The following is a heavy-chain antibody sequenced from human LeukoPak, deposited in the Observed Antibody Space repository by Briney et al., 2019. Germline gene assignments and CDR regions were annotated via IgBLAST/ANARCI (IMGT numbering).Heavy chain of an antibody. CDR3: AKDPSYDSSGYSDY. D-gene: IGHD3-22*01. CDR1: RFIFSSYA. J-gene: IGHJ4*02. Sequence: GGSLRLSCAASRFIFSSYAMHWVRQAPGKGLEWVAFIRYDGSNKYYADSVKGRFTISRDNSKNTLYLQMNSLRAEDTAVYYCAKDPSYDSSGYSDYWGQGTLVTVSS. CDR2: IRYDGSNK. V-gene: IGHV3-30*02.